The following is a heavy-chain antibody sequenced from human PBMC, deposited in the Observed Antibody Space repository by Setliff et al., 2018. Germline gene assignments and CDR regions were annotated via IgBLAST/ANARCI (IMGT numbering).Heavy chain of an antibody. Sequence: SETLSLTCAVYGGSFSGYYWSWIRQPPGKRLEWIGEIIHSGSTNHNPSLKSRVTISMDTSKNQFSLKVSSVTAADTAVYYCARSLSRREKFLLDYWGQGALVTVSS. CDR2: IIHSGST. J-gene: IGHJ4*02. CDR1: GGSFSGYY. CDR3: ARSLSRREKFLLDY. V-gene: IGHV4-34*12.